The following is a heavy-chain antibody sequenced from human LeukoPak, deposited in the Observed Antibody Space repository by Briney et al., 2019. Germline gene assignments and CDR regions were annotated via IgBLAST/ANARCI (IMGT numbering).Heavy chain of an antibody. CDR1: GGSISSYY. CDR2: IYYSGST. D-gene: IGHD2-21*02. Sequence: PSETLSLTCTVSGGSISSYYWSWIRQPPGKGLEWIGYIYYSGSTNYNPSLKSRVTISVDTSKNQFSLQLSSVTAADTAVYYCARTLTYCGGDCPHHQPEGGYYFDYWGQGTLVTVSS. CDR3: ARTLTYCGGDCPHHQPEGGYYFDY. J-gene: IGHJ4*02. V-gene: IGHV4-59*08.